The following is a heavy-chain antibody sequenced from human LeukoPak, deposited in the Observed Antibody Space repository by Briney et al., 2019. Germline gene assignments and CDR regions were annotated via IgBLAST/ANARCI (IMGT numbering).Heavy chain of an antibody. V-gene: IGHV3-33*01. D-gene: IGHD6-13*01. CDR2: IWYDGSNK. Sequence: GRSLRLSCAASGFTFSSYGMHWVRQAPGKGLEWVAVIWYDGSNKYYADSVKGRFTISRDNSKNTLYLQMNSLRAEDTAVYYCARDDGSSSGGYWGQGTLVTVSS. CDR3: ARDDGSSSGGY. J-gene: IGHJ4*02. CDR1: GFTFSSYG.